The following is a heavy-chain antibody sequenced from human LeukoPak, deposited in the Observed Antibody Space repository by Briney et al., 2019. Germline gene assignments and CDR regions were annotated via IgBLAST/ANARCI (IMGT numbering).Heavy chain of an antibody. CDR3: AKDSLYCSGGSCYRIIDY. CDR1: GFTFSSYG. D-gene: IGHD2-15*01. Sequence: GGSLRLSCAASGFTFSSYGMHWVRQAPGKGLEWVAVISYDGSNKYYADSVKGRFTISRDNSKNTLYLQMNSLRAEDTAVYYCAKDSLYCSGGSCYRIIDYWGQGTLVTVSS. CDR2: ISYDGSNK. V-gene: IGHV3-30*18. J-gene: IGHJ4*02.